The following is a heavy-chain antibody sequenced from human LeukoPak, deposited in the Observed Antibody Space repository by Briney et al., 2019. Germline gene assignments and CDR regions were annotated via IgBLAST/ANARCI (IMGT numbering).Heavy chain of an antibody. J-gene: IGHJ6*02. V-gene: IGHV3-73*01. CDR1: GFTFSGST. D-gene: IGHD1-26*01. CDR2: IRSKANNYAT. Sequence: GGSLTLSCAASGFTFSGSTMHWVRQASGKGLEWVGRIRSKANNYATAYATSVKGRFTLSRDDSKNTAYLQMNSLKTEDTAVYYCIRGAASGSYYGFDVWGQGATVTVSS. CDR3: IRGAASGSYYGFDV.